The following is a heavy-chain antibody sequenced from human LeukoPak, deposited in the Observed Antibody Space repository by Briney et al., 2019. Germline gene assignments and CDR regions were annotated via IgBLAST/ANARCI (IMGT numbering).Heavy chain of an antibody. V-gene: IGHV4-59*01. D-gene: IGHD4-11*01. Sequence: PSETLSLTCTVSDDSITMYYWTRIRQPPGKGLEWIGYVDHTGSTKFNPSLNGRVSISRDTSNNFFSLRLRSVTAADTAVYFCARGRVSSSTWYSTYYYFFYMDFWGKGTTVTVSS. J-gene: IGHJ6*03. CDR2: VDHTGST. CDR3: ARGRVSSSTWYSTYYYFFYMDF. CDR1: DDSITMYY.